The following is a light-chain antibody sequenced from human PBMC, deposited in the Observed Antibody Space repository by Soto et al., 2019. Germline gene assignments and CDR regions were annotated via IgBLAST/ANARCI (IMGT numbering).Light chain of an antibody. CDR2: DAS. CDR3: QQRRSWQVT. CDR1: QSINTY. V-gene: IGKV3D-11*02. J-gene: IGKJ5*01. Sequence: SCRASQSINTYLALYQQKPGQAPRLLIYDASKRATGIPARFSGSGSGTNFTLTISSLEPEDFAVYYCQQRRSWQVTFGQGTRLEIK.